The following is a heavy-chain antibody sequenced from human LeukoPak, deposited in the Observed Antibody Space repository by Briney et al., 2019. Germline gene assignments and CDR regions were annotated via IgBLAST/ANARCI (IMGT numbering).Heavy chain of an antibody. CDR1: GFIYSSYS. Sequence: PGGSLRLSCAASGFIYSSYSMNWVRQTPEKGLEWVSYISSSSSTIYYADSMKGRLTISRDNAKNSLYLQMNSLRAEDTAVYYCARGSGSFSFNLLGFDPWGQGTLVTVSS. D-gene: IGHD1-26*01. CDR3: ARGSGSFSFNLLGFDP. V-gene: IGHV3-48*01. J-gene: IGHJ5*02. CDR2: ISSSSSTI.